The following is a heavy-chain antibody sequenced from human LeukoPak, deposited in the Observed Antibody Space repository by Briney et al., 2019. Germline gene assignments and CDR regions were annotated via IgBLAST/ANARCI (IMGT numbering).Heavy chain of an antibody. Sequence: SETLSLTCTVSGGSIGSSYYLWGWIRQPPGKGLEWIGTIYYNGNSYYTPSLKSRVTISIDTSKNQFSLKLSSVTAADTAVYYCARIRPVAGTDYWGRGTLVTVSS. D-gene: IGHD6-19*01. J-gene: IGHJ4*02. V-gene: IGHV4-39*07. CDR2: IYYNGNS. CDR1: GGSIGSSYYL. CDR3: ARIRPVAGTDY.